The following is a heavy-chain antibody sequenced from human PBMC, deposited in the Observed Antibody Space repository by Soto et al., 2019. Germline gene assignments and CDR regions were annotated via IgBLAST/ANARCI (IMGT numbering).Heavy chain of an antibody. CDR3: ASSGCSSTSCYSKPTYYYGVDV. CDR1: GGTFSSYA. J-gene: IGHJ6*02. Sequence: SVKVSCKSSGGTFSSYAISWVRQAPGQGLEWMGGIIPIFGTANYAQKFQGRVTITADESTSTAYMELSSLRSEDTAVYYCASSGCSSTSCYSKPTYYYGVDVWGQGTTVTVSS. CDR2: IIPIFGTA. D-gene: IGHD2-2*02. V-gene: IGHV1-69*13.